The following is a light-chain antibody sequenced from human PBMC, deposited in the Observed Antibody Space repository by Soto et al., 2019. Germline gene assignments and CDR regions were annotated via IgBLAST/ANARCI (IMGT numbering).Light chain of an antibody. CDR3: QQSYNIPRT. CDR1: QTISTY. CDR2: DVS. J-gene: IGKJ2*01. Sequence: DIQMTQSPSSLSASVGDRVTISCRASQTISTYLHWYQHKPGRAPRLLISDVSTLQSGVPGRFRGSGSETEFTLTITYLQPEDFATYYCQQSYNIPRTFGQGTKVDSK. V-gene: IGKV1-39*01.